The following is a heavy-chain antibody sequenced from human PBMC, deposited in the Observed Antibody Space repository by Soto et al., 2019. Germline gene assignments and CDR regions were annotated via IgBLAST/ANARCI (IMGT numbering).Heavy chain of an antibody. V-gene: IGHV3-48*01. Sequence: GGSLRLSCAASGFTFSSYSMNWVRQAPGKGLEWVSYISSSSSTIYYADSVKGRFTISRDNSKNTLYLQMNSLRAEDTAVYYCAREFKVILRKVSNNQRHCVDYWGQGTLVTVSS. CDR3: AREFKVILRKVSNNQRHCVDY. J-gene: IGHJ4*02. CDR1: GFTFSSYS. D-gene: IGHD2-2*01. CDR2: ISSSSSTI.